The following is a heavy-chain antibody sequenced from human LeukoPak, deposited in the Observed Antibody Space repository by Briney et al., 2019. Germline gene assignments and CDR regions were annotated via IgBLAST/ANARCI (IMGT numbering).Heavy chain of an antibody. D-gene: IGHD3-16*01. CDR3: VRFGPDHDMGL. Sequence: GGPLRLSCAAAGFRFSNYWMTGVRQAPEKGLEWLARIKTDGSETYYVDSVKGRFTISRDNAKSSVYLQMNSLRVEDTAVYHCVRFGPDHDMGLWGQGTTVTVS. CDR2: IKTDGSET. J-gene: IGHJ6*02. CDR1: GFRFSNYW. V-gene: IGHV3-7*01.